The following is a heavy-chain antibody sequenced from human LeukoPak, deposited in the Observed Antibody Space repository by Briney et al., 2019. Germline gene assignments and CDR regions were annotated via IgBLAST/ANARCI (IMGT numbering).Heavy chain of an antibody. CDR2: ISASGST. CDR1: GGSISSYY. V-gene: IGHV4-4*07. CDR3: AREGRGSHSGY. Sequence: SETLSLTCTVSGGSISSYYWSWIRQPAGKGLEWIGRISASGSTNYNPSLQSRVTMSVDTSKNQFSLKLSSVTAADTAVYYCAREGRGSHSGYWGQGTLVTVSS. D-gene: IGHD3-16*01. J-gene: IGHJ4*02.